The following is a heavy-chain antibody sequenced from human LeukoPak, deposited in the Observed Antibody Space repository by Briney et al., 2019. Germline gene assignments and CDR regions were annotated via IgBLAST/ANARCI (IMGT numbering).Heavy chain of an antibody. CDR3: ARGNGGYSYGYPDY. D-gene: IGHD5-18*01. Sequence: GGSLRPSCAASGFTFSNAWMSWVRQAPGKGLEWVSYISSSGSTIYYADSVKGRFTISRDNAKNSLYLQMNSLRADDTAIYYCARGNGGYSYGYPDYWGQGTLVTVSS. CDR1: GFTFSNAW. CDR2: ISSSGSTI. J-gene: IGHJ4*02. V-gene: IGHV3-11*04.